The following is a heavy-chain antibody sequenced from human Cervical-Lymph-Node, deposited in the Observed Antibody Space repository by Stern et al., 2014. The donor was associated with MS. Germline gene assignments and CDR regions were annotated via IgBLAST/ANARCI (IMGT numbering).Heavy chain of an antibody. CDR1: GDSFTSYG. V-gene: IGHV1-69*01. J-gene: IGHJ4*02. CDR3: ARDLASSLDY. D-gene: IGHD1-26*01. CDR2: IIPVFGAA. Sequence: QVQLGQSGAEVKKPGSSVKVSCKASGDSFTSYGISWVRQAPGHGLEWMGGIIPVFGAATYAQKFQGRVMITADESTSTAYMELSSLTSEDTAVYYCARDLASSLDYWGQGTLVTVSS.